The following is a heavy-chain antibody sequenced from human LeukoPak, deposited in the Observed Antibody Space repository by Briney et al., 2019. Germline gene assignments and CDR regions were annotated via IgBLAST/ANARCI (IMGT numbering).Heavy chain of an antibody. CDR1: GGSISSGGFH. CDR2: IYFSGST. J-gene: IGHJ4*02. CDR3: ARGTCSNGVCYRYGEGFHY. Sequence: SQTLSLTCTVSGGSISSGGFHWSWIRQHPGKGLEWIGYIYFSGSTYYNPSLKSRVTISVDTSKNEFSLKLSSVTAADTAVYYCARGTCSNGVCYRYGEGFHYWGQGTLVTVSS. V-gene: IGHV4-31*03. D-gene: IGHD2-8*01.